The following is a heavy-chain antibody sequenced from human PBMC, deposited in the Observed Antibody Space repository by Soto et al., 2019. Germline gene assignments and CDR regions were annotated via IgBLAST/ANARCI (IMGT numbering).Heavy chain of an antibody. CDR3: ARGRYGDY. CDR2: ISAHNDNT. J-gene: IGHJ4*02. V-gene: IGHV1-18*01. Sequence: QVHLVQSGAEVRKPGASVKVSCKGSGYTFTTYGITWVRQAPGQGLEWMGWISAHNDNTNYAPKVQGRVTVTRDTSTSPAYMELRNLRSDDTAVYYCARGRYGDYWGQGALVTVSS. D-gene: IGHD1-1*01. CDR1: GYTFTTYG.